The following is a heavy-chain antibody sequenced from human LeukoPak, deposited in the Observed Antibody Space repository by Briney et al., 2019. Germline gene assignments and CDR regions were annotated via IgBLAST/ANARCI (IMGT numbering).Heavy chain of an antibody. J-gene: IGHJ4*02. V-gene: IGHV3-23*01. CDR1: EFTFSSYS. CDR2: ISGSGGST. CDR3: AKDEGIAAAGTLDY. Sequence: GGSLRLSCAASEFTFSSYSMNWVRQAPGKGLEWVSAISGSGGSTYYADSVKGRFTISRDNSKNTLYLQMNSLRAEDTAVYYCAKDEGIAAAGTLDYWGQGTLVTASS. D-gene: IGHD6-13*01.